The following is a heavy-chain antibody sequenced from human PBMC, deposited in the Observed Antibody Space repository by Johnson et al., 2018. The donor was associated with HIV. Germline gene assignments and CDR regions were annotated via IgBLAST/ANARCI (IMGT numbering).Heavy chain of an antibody. D-gene: IGHD3-22*01. CDR1: GFTFISYA. CDR2: IYSGGST. J-gene: IGHJ3*02. V-gene: IGHV3-66*02. Sequence: VQLVESGGGLVQPGGSLRLSCAASGFTFISYAMSWVRQAPGKGLEWVSVIYSGGSTYYADSVKGRFTISRDNSKNTLYLQMNSLRPEDTAVYYCARSSGYYGTDAFDIWGQGTMVTVSS. CDR3: ARSSGYYGTDAFDI.